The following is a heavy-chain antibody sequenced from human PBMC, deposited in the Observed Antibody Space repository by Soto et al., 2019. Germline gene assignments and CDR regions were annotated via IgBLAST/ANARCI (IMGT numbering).Heavy chain of an antibody. CDR1: GGSISSYY. J-gene: IGHJ6*02. CDR2: IYYSGST. V-gene: IGHV4-59*01. CDR3: ARGDIVVVPAAIKDYYYGMDV. D-gene: IGHD2-2*01. Sequence: QVQLQESGPGLVKPSETLSLTCTVSGGSISSYYWSWIRQPPGKGLEWIGYIYYSGSTNYNPSLKSRVTITVDTSKNQFSLKLSSVTTADTAVYYCARGDIVVVPAAIKDYYYGMDVWGQGTTVTVSS.